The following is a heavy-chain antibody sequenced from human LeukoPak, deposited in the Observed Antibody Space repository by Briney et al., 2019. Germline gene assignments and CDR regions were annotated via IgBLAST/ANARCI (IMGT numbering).Heavy chain of an antibody. V-gene: IGHV3-23*01. CDR3: AKDRIVATYGDY. Sequence: GGTLRLSCAAFGFTFSSYGMSWVRQAPGKGLEWVSAISGSGGSTYYADSVKGRFTISRDNSKNTLYLQMNSLRAEDTAVYYCAKDRIVATYGDYWGQGTLVTVSS. CDR1: GFTFSSYG. J-gene: IGHJ4*02. D-gene: IGHD5-12*01. CDR2: ISGSGGST.